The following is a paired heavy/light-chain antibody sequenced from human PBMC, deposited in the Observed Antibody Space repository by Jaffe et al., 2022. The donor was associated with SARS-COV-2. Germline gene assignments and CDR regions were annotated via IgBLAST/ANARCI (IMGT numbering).Heavy chain of an antibody. V-gene: IGHV3-21*01. J-gene: IGHJ4*02. Sequence: EVQLVESGGGLVKPGGSLRLSCAASGFTLSSYSMNWVRQAPGKGLEWVSSISGSGSPVYYADSVKGRFTIARDNAKNSLYLHMNSLRVDDTAVYYCARDYYGDYYFDYWGQGTLVTVSS. CDR3: ARDYYGDYYFDY. CDR1: GFTLSSYS. CDR2: ISGSGSPV. D-gene: IGHD4-17*01.
Light chain of an antibody. CDR3: QEYGSSRT. J-gene: IGKJ2*01. Sequence: EIVLTQSPGTLSLSPGERATLSCRASQSVSSIAWYQQKPGQAPRLLIYGASSRATGIPDRFSGSGSGTDFSLTISRLEPEDFAVYYCQEYGSSRTFGQGTKLEIK. V-gene: IGKV3-20*01. CDR1: QSVSS. CDR2: GAS.